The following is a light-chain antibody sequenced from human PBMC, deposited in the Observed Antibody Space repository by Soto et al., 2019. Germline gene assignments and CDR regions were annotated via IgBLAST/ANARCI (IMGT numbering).Light chain of an antibody. J-gene: IGKJ2*01. V-gene: IGKV4-1*01. CDR1: QSVFYSSNNKNY. CDR3: QQYYSSPYT. Sequence: DIVMTQSPDSLAVSLGERATINCKSSQSVFYSSNNKNYLTWYQQRPGQPPKLLIYWASTRGSGVPDRFSCSGSGTDFTLTISSLQAEDVAVYYCQQYYSSPYTFGQGTKLEI. CDR2: WAS.